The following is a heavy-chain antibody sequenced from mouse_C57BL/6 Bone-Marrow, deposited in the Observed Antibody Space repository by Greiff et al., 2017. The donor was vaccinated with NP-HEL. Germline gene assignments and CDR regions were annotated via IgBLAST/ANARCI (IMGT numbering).Heavy chain of an antibody. CDR3: ARGIYYGNYYAMDY. J-gene: IGHJ4*01. Sequence: VQLQQSGPELVKPGASVKISCKASGYSFTGYYMNWVKQSPEKSLEWIGEINPSTGGTTYNQKFKAKATLTVDKSSSTAYMQLKSLTSEDSAVYYCARGIYYGNYYAMDYWGQGTSVTVSS. V-gene: IGHV1-42*01. D-gene: IGHD2-1*01. CDR1: GYSFTGYY. CDR2: INPSTGGT.